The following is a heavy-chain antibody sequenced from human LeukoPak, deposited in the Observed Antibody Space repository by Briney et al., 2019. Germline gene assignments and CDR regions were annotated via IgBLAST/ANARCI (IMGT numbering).Heavy chain of an antibody. D-gene: IGHD2-2*01. CDR2: INPNDGDT. J-gene: IGHJ4*02. CDR3: ARANFLYWSSSTCLFDY. Sequence: ASVKVSCKASGYTFTNYYMHWVRQAPGQGFEWMGWINPNDGDTNYAQKFQGRVTMTRDTSISTVHMEVSRLRSDDTAVYYCARANFLYWSSSTCLFDYWGQGTLVTVSS. V-gene: IGHV1-2*02. CDR1: GYTFTNYY.